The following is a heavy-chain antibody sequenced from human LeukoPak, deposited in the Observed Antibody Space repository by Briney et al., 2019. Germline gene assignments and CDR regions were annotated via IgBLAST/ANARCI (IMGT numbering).Heavy chain of an antibody. D-gene: IGHD3-9*01. CDR3: ARLYHDILTGYYYFDY. CDR2: IYYSGST. V-gene: IGHV4-39*01. J-gene: IGHJ4*02. CDR1: GGSISSTNSY. Sequence: SETLSLTCPVSGGSISSTNSYWGWIRQPPGKGLEWIGNIYYSGSTYYNPSLKSRVTISVDTSKNQFSLKLSSVTAADTAVYYCARLYHDILTGYYYFDYWGQGTLVTVSS.